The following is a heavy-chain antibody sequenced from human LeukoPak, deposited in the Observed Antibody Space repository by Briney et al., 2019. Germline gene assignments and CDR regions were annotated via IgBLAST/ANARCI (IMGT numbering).Heavy chain of an antibody. D-gene: IGHD3/OR15-3a*01. V-gene: IGHV3-73*01. J-gene: IGHJ4*02. CDR2: IRSKANSYAT. Sequence: GGSLRLSCAASGFTFSGSAMHWVRQASGKGLEWVGRIRSKANSYATAYAASVKGRFTISRDDSKNTAYLQMNSLKTEDTAVYYCTRLDSSSDYWGQGTLVTVSS. CDR3: TRLDSSSDY. CDR1: GFTFSGSA.